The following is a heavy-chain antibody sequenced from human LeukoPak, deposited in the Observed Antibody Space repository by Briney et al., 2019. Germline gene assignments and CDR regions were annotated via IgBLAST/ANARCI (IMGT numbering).Heavy chain of an antibody. CDR3: AKDRNFDY. Sequence: GGSLRLSCAASGFTFSSYGTHWVRQAPGKGLEWVAVISYDGSNKYYADSVKSRFTISRDNSKNTLYLQMNSLRAEDTAVYYCAKDRNFDYWGQGTLVTVSS. CDR2: ISYDGSNK. V-gene: IGHV3-30*18. J-gene: IGHJ4*02. CDR1: GFTFSSYG.